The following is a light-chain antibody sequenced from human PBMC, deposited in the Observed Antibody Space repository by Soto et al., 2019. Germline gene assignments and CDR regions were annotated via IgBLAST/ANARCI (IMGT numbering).Light chain of an antibody. CDR1: QSVSRK. J-gene: IGKJ4*01. V-gene: IGKV3-11*01. CDR2: DTS. Sequence: EIVMTQSPATLSVSPGERATLSCRASQSVSRKLAWYQQTRGQAPRLLMYDTSNRATGIPARFSGSGSGTDFTLTISSLESEDSGIYYCQQRYNWLTFGGGTKVDVK. CDR3: QQRYNWLT.